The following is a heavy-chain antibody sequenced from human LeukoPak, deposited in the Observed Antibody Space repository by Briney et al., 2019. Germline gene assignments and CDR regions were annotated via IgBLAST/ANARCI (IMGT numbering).Heavy chain of an antibody. CDR2: MNPNSGNT. CDR1: GYTFTSYD. CDR3: ARFSYDSSGYAFDY. V-gene: IGHV1-8*01. D-gene: IGHD3-22*01. Sequence: ASVKVSCKASGYTFTSYDINWVRRATGQELEWMGWMNPNSGNTGYAQKFQGRVTMTRNTSISTAYMELSSLRSEDTAVYYCARFSYDSSGYAFDYWGQGTLVTVSS. J-gene: IGHJ4*02.